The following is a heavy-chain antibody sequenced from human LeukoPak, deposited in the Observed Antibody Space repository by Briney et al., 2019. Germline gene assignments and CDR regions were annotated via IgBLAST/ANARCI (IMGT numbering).Heavy chain of an antibody. CDR3: ASRKLGNDY. CDR2: IYHSGST. D-gene: IGHD7-27*01. V-gene: IGHV4-38-2*02. CDR1: GYSISSGYY. Sequence: PSETLSLTCTVSGYSISSGYYWGWIRQPPGKGLEWIGSIYHSGSTYYNPSLKSRVTISADTSKNQFSLKLISVTAADTAVYYCASRKLGNDYWGQGTLVTVSS. J-gene: IGHJ4*02.